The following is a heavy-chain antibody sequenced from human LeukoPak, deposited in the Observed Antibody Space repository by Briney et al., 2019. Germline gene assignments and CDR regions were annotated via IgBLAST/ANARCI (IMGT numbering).Heavy chain of an antibody. CDR3: AKDTSIGRYCTNGVCSPFDY. D-gene: IGHD2-8*01. CDR2: ISETGATT. CDR1: GCTFSNYA. J-gene: IGHJ4*02. Sequence: GGSLILSFSGSGCTFSNYAMGSGRRARGKVRGLDPPISETGATTYDGDSVKGRFTISRDNSRSTLYLQMNSLRAEDTALYYCAKDTSIGRYCTNGVCSPFDYWGQGTLVTVSS. V-gene: IGHV3-23*01.